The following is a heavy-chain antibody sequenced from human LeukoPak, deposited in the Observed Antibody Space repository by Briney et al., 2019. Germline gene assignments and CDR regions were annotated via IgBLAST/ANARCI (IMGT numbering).Heavy chain of an antibody. D-gene: IGHD4-23*01. CDR2: IYYSGST. CDR3: ARYGDNSYYFDY. J-gene: IGHJ4*02. Sequence: SQTLSLTCTVSGGSIHSGGFYWSWLRQHPGKGLEWIGYIYYSGSTYYNPSLKSRLTISVDTSKNQFSLKLSSVTAADTAVYYCARYGDNSYYFDYWGQGALVTVSS. CDR1: GGSIHSGGFY. V-gene: IGHV4-31*03.